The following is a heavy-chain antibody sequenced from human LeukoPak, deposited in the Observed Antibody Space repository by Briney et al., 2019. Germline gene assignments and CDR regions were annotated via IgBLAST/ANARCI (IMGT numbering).Heavy chain of an antibody. V-gene: IGHV1-69*01. CDR2: IIPIFDTG. CDR3: ARGKSGSYLDYYYYMDV. CDR1: GYTFSSYA. J-gene: IGHJ6*03. Sequence: SVKVSCKASGYTFSSYAISWVRQAPGQGLEWMGGIIPIFDTGNYAQKFQGRLTITADESTSTAYMELSSLRSEDTAVYYCARGKSGSYLDYYYYMDVWGKGTTVTVSS. D-gene: IGHD1-26*01.